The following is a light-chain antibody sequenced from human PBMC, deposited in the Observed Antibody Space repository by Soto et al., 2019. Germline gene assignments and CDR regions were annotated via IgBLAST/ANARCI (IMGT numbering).Light chain of an antibody. CDR2: GAS. V-gene: IGKV3-20*01. CDR3: QQYGSSSIT. CDR1: QSVSSSY. J-gene: IGKJ5*01. Sequence: EIVLTQSPGTLPLSPGERATLSCRASQSVSSSYLAWYQQKPGQAPRLLMYGASSRATGIPDRFSGSGSGTDFTLTISRLEPEDFAVYYCQQYGSSSITFGQGTRLEIK.